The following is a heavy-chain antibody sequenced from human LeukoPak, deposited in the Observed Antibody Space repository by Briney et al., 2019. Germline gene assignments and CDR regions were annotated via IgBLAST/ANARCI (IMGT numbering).Heavy chain of an antibody. J-gene: IGHJ3*02. CDR3: ASTSAYYDFWSGPGDAFDI. CDR1: GYSISSGYY. D-gene: IGHD3-3*01. Sequence: SETLSLTCAVSGYSISSGYYWGWIRQPPGKGLEWIGSIYHSGSTYYNPSLKSRVTISVDTSKNQFSLKLSSVTAADTAVYYCASTSAYYDFWSGPGDAFDIWGQGTMVTVSS. CDR2: IYHSGST. V-gene: IGHV4-38-2*01.